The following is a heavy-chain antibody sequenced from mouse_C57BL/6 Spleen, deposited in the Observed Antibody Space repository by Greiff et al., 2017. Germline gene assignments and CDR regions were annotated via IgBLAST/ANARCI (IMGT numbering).Heavy chain of an antibody. CDR2: IDPSDSYT. D-gene: IGHD2-4*01. Sequence: VKLQQPGAELVKPGASVKLSCQASGYTFTSYWMQWVKQRPGQGLEWIGEIDPSDSYTTYNQKFTGKATLTVDTSSSTAYMQLSSLTSEDSAVYYCSRYDFYCDYWGQGTTLTVSS. J-gene: IGHJ2*01. V-gene: IGHV1-50*01. CDR3: SRYDFYCDY. CDR1: GYTFTSYW.